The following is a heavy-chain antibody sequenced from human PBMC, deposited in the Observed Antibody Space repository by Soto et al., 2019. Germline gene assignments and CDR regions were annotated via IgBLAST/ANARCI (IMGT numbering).Heavy chain of an antibody. D-gene: IGHD3-10*01. Sequence: HVTLKESGPVLVKPTETLTLTCTVSGFSRSNATMSVSWILQPPGKALERLAHLFSNDAKSYSASLKSRLTISKDSSKSQVVLTMTNIDPVDTATYYCARIRGWGWRGPNDYWGQGTLVTVSS. CDR3: ARIRGWGWRGPNDY. V-gene: IGHV2-26*01. CDR2: LFSNDAK. CDR1: GFSRSNATMS. J-gene: IGHJ4*02.